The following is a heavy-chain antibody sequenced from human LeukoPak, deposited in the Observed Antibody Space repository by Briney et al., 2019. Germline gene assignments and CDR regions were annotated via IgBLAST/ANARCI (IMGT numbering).Heavy chain of an antibody. CDR2: IYHSGST. D-gene: IGHD3-10*01. V-gene: IGHV4-4*02. Sequence: SGTLSLTCAVSGVSISSSNWWSWVRQPPGKGLEWIGEIYHSGSTNYNPSLKSRVTISVDTSKNQFSLKLSSVTAADTAVYYCARAIPYYGSGSYRLYNWFDPWGQGTLVTVSS. J-gene: IGHJ5*02. CDR1: GVSISSSNW. CDR3: ARAIPYYGSGSYRLYNWFDP.